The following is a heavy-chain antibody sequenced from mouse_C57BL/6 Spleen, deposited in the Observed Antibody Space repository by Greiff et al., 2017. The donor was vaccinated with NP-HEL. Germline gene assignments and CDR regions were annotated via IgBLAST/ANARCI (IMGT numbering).Heavy chain of an antibody. V-gene: IGHV2-5*01. D-gene: IGHD1-1*01. CDR2: IWRGGST. Sequence: VKLMESGPGLVQPSQSLSITCTVSGFSLTSYGVHWVRQSPGKGLEWLGVIWRGGSTDYNVAFMSRLSITKDNAKSQVFINMNYLQSDDTAIYYCAKNDGSSYLYYAMAYWGQGTLVTVSS. CDR3: AKNDGSSYLYYAMAY. CDR1: GFSLTSYG. J-gene: IGHJ4*01.